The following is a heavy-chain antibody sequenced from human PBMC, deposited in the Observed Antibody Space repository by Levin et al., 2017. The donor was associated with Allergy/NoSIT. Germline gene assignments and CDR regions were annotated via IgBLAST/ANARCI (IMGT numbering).Heavy chain of an antibody. J-gene: IGHJ4*02. CDR2: IYYSGST. D-gene: IGHD2-15*01. V-gene: IGHV4-59*01. CDR3: AREPFAPEYCSGGSCYFFDY. CDR1: GGSISYYY. Sequence: KPSETLSLTCSVSGGSISYYYWSWIRQPPGNGLEWIGYIYYSGSTNYNPSLKSRVTISVDTSKNQLSLRLSSVTAADTAVYYCAREPFAPEYCSGGSCYFFDYWGQGTLVTVSS.